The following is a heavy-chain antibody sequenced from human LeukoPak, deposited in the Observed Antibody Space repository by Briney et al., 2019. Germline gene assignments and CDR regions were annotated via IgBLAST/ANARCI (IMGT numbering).Heavy chain of an antibody. V-gene: IGHV3-23*01. CDR3: AKNPSNVVVAATEHHFDY. CDR2: ISGSSDNI. J-gene: IGHJ4*02. Sequence: GGSLRLSCAASGFTFGSYAMSWVRQAPGKGLEWVSSISGSSDNIYYADSVKGRFTIFRDYSTNTLYLEMNSLRTEDTALYYCAKNPSNVVVAATEHHFDYWRQGTLVTVSS. CDR1: GFTFGSYA. D-gene: IGHD2-15*01.